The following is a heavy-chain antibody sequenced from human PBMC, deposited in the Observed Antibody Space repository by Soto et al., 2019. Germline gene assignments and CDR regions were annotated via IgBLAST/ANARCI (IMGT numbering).Heavy chain of an antibody. CDR1: GGSISSSSYY. CDR3: ARDSVTTGVYYYYGMDV. D-gene: IGHD4-17*01. J-gene: IGHJ6*02. V-gene: IGHV4-30-4*08. Sequence: SLTCTVSGGSISSSSYYWGWIRQPPGKGLEWIGYIYYSGSTYYNPSLKSRVTISVDTSKNQFSLKLSSVTAADTAVYYCARDSVTTGVYYYYGMDVWGQGTTVTVSS. CDR2: IYYSGST.